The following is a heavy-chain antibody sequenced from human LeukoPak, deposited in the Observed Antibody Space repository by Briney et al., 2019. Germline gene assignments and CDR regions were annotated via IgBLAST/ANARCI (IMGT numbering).Heavy chain of an antibody. J-gene: IGHJ4*02. V-gene: IGHV4-39*01. CDR2: IYYSGST. D-gene: IGHD3-10*01. CDR3: ARRMVRGTIDY. CDR1: GGSISSSSYY. Sequence: SETLSLTCTVSGGSISSSSYYWGWIRQPPGKGLEWNGSIYYSGSTYYNPSLKSRVTISVDTSKNQFSLKLSSVTAADTAVYYCARRMVRGTIDYWGQGTLVTVSS.